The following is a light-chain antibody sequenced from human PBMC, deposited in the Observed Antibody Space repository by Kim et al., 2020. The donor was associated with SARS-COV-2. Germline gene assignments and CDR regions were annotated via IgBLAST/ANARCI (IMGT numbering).Light chain of an antibody. CDR1: SLRSYY. CDR2: GKN. V-gene: IGLV3-19*01. J-gene: IGLJ1*01. CDR3: NSRDSSGNHV. Sequence: SLGQKVRITCQGDSLRSYYASWYQQKPGQAPVLVIYGKNNRPSGIPDRFSGSSSGNTASLTITGAQAEDEADYYCNSRDSSGNHVFGTGTKVTVL.